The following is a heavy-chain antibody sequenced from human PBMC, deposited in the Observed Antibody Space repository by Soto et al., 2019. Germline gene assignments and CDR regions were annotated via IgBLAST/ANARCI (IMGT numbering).Heavy chain of an antibody. CDR1: GFTFSSYG. D-gene: IGHD6-13*01. J-gene: IGHJ4*02. Sequence: GGSLRLSCAASGFTFSSYGMHWVRQAPGKGLEWVAVISYDGSNKYYADSVKGRFTISRDNSKNTLYLQMNSLRAEDTAVYYCARDGVHSSSWYLGSKYYFDYWGQGTLVTVSS. V-gene: IGHV3-30*03. CDR2: ISYDGSNK. CDR3: ARDGVHSSSWYLGSKYYFDY.